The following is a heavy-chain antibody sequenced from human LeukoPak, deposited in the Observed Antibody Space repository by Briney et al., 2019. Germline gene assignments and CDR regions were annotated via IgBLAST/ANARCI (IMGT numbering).Heavy chain of an antibody. D-gene: IGHD3-16*02. J-gene: IGHJ4*02. CDR2: IYYSGST. CDR3: ARGNYDYVWGSYRRPFDY. CDR1: GGSISSYY. V-gene: IGHV4-59*12. Sequence: SETLSLTCTVSGGSISSYYWSWIRQPPGKGLEWIGYIYYSGSTNYNPSLKSRVTISVDTSKNQFSLKLSSVTAADTAVYYCARGNYDYVWGSYRRPFDYWGQGTLVTVSS.